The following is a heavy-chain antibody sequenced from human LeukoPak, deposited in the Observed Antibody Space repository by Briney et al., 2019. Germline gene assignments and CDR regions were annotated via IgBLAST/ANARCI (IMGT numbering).Heavy chain of an antibody. D-gene: IGHD2-8*01. Sequence: GGSLRLSCAASGFIFSSYAMVWVRQAPGKGLEWVAVISYDGSNKYYADSVKGRFTVSRDNSKNTLYLQMNSLRVEDTAVYYCAGDTYGLNYWGPGTLVTVSS. CDR1: GFIFSSYA. CDR3: AGDTYGLNY. V-gene: IGHV3-30-3*01. J-gene: IGHJ4*02. CDR2: ISYDGSNK.